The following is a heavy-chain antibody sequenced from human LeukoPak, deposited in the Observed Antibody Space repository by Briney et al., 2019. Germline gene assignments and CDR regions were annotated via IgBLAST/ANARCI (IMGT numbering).Heavy chain of an antibody. V-gene: IGHV1-46*01. CDR1: GYTFTSYY. D-gene: IGHD5-18*01. CDR3: ARDGIQLWYFDY. CDR2: INPSGGST. Sequence: ASVKVSCRASGYTFTSYYMHWVRQAPGQGLEWMGIINPSGGSTSYAQKFQGRVTMTRDMSTSTVYMELSSLRSGDTAVYYCARDGIQLWYFDYWGQGTLVTVSS. J-gene: IGHJ4*02.